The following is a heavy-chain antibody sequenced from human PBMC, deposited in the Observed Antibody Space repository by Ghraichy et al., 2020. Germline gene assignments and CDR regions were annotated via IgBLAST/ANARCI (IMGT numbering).Heavy chain of an antibody. CDR2: ISSSSSYI. V-gene: IGHV3-21*01. D-gene: IGHD6-19*01. Sequence: GGSLRLSCAASGFTFSSYSMNWVRQAPGKGLEWVSSISSSSSYIYYADSVKGRFTISRDNAKNSLYLQMNSLRAEDTAVYYCARGGGSSGWYGYYYYYYMDVWGKGTTVTVSS. J-gene: IGHJ6*03. CDR3: ARGGGSSGWYGYYYYYYMDV. CDR1: GFTFSSYS.